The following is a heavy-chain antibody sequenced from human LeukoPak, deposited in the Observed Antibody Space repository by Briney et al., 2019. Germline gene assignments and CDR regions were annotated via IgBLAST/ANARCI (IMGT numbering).Heavy chain of an antibody. D-gene: IGHD3-10*01. CDR2: IYHSGST. V-gene: IGHV4-30-2*01. Sequence: SETLSLTCTVSGGSISSGGYYWSWIRQPPGKGLEWIGYIYHSGSTYYNPSLKSRVTISVDRSKNQFSLKLSSVTAADTAVYYCARVSRRLGEAGRVRGVISFDCWGQGTLVTVSS. CDR3: ARVSRRLGEAGRVRGVISFDC. J-gene: IGHJ4*02. CDR1: GGSISSGGYY.